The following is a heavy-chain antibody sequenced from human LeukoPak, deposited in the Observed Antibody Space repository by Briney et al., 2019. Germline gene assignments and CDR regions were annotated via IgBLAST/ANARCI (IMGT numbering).Heavy chain of an antibody. V-gene: IGHV3-23*01. J-gene: IGHJ4*02. D-gene: IGHD3-22*01. CDR3: AKSNDYYDSSGYLGGFVY. Sequence: GGSLRLSCAASGFTFSDYYMSWIRQAPGKGLEWVSAISGSGGSTYYADSVKGRFTISRDNSKNTLYLQMNSLRAEDTAVYYCAKSNDYYDSSGYLGGFVYWGQGTLVTVSS. CDR1: GFTFSDYY. CDR2: ISGSGGST.